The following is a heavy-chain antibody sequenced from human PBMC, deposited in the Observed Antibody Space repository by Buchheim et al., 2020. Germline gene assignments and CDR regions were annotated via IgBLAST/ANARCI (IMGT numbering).Heavy chain of an antibody. V-gene: IGHV3-21*01. CDR1: GFTFSSYS. Sequence: EVQLVESGGGLVKPGGSLRLSCAASGFTFSSYSMNWVRQAPGKGLEWVSSISSSSSYIYYADSVKGRFTISRDNAKNSLYLQMNNLRAEDTAVYYCARARIAVAGTIYYYYGMDVWGQGTT. CDR3: ARARIAVAGTIYYYYGMDV. J-gene: IGHJ6*02. CDR2: ISSSSSYI. D-gene: IGHD6-19*01.